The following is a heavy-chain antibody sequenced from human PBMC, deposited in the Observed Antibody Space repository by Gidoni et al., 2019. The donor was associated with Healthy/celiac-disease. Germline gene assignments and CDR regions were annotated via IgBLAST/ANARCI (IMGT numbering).Heavy chain of an antibody. J-gene: IGHJ5*02. CDR3: ARENVGWFDP. Sequence: QVQLQESGPGLVKPSETLSLTCTASGGSISNYYWSWIRQTPGKGLEWIGYINYSGSTKYNPSLKSRVTISVDTSKNQFSLKVTSVTAADTAVYYCARENVGWFDPWGQGTLVTVSS. V-gene: IGHV4-59*01. CDR1: GGSISNYY. CDR2: INYSGST. D-gene: IGHD1-26*01.